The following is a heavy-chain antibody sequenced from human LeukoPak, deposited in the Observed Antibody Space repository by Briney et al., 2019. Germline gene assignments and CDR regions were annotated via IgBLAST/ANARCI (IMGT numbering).Heavy chain of an antibody. CDR1: GFSFSSYG. Sequence: PGRSLRLSCAASGFSFSSYGMHWVRQAPGKGLDWVAVIWFDGYNKYYEDSVRGRFTISRDNAKNTLSLQMNSLRAEDTAVYYCTRDYYGTSDYWGQGTLVTVSS. V-gene: IGHV3-33*01. CDR3: TRDYYGTSDY. D-gene: IGHD1-26*01. J-gene: IGHJ4*02. CDR2: IWFDGYNK.